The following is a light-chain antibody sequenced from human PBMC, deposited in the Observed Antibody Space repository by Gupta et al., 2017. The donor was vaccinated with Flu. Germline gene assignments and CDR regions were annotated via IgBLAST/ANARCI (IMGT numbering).Light chain of an antibody. J-gene: IGLJ3*02. CDR1: SRYGGGYDY. V-gene: IGLV2-14*01. CDR2: EVS. Sequence: SSCTGASRYGGGYDYVSWDQLQPGKATKRMIYEVSNRHGGGSNRFTGSKACKTAAMTISGLQAEDEADDYCSSYTSSSTTAWVFGGGTKLTVL. CDR3: SSYTSSSTTAWV.